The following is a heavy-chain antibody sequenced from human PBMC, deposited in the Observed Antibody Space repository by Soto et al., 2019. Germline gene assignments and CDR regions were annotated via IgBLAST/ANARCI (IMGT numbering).Heavy chain of an antibody. CDR1: GFSFSSYW. J-gene: IGHJ6*02. CDR3: ASDLSGRADV. V-gene: IGHV3-74*02. D-gene: IGHD3-10*01. Sequence: EVQLVESGGGLVRPGGSLRLPCAASGFSFSSYWMHWVRQVPGKGLVWVARMNEDGGTTDYADSVKGRFTISRDNAKITLYLQMNSLRGVDTAVYYCASDLSGRADVWGQGTTVTVSS. CDR2: MNEDGGTT.